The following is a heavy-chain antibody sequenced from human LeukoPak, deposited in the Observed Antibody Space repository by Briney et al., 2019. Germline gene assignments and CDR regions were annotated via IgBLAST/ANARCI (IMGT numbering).Heavy chain of an antibody. V-gene: IGHV5-51*01. CDR2: IYPGGSDT. CDR1: GYSFTNFW. J-gene: IGHJ4*02. Sequence: GEPLKISCKGSGYSFTNFWIGWVRQMPGKGLEWMGIIYPGGSDTRYSPSFQGQVTISADKSISTAYLQWSGLKASDTAMYYCARPHFDSSGYEFDYWGQGTLVTVSS. D-gene: IGHD3-22*01. CDR3: ARPHFDSSGYEFDY.